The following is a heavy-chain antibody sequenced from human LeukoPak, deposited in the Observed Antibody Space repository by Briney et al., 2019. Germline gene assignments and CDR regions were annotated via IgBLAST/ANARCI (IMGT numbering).Heavy chain of an antibody. J-gene: IGHJ4*02. CDR1: GFTFSSYG. V-gene: IGHV3-33*01. CDR2: TWYDGSNK. D-gene: IGHD6-6*01. CDR3: ASGGDSSSPFDY. Sequence: GRSLRLSCAASGFTFSSYGMHWVRQAPGKGLEWVAVTWYDGSNKYYADSVKGRFTISRDNSKNTLYLQMNSLRAEDTAVYYCASGGDSSSPFDYWGQGTLVTVSS.